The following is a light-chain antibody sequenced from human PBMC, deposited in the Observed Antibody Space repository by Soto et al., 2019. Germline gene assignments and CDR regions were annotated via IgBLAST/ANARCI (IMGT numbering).Light chain of an antibody. V-gene: IGKV1-17*01. CDR3: LQHKSYPWT. J-gene: IGKJ1*01. Sequence: QVTQTPSSLSASLGDRATITCLVSQGGSDDLGWYQQKPGRAPRRLIYAASSLQSGVPSRFSGSGSGTEFTLTISSLQPEDFATYYCLQHKSYPWTFGQGTMLDIK. CDR2: AAS. CDR1: QGGSDD.